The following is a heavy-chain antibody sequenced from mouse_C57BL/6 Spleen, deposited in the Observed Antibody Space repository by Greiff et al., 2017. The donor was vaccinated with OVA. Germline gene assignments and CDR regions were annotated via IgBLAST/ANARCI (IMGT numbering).Heavy chain of an antibody. Sequence: EVKVVESGGGLVQSGRSLRLSCATSGFTFSDFYMEWVRQAPGKGLEWIAASRNKANDYTTEYSAPVKGRFIVSRDTSQSILYLQMNALRAEDTAIYYCARDEGRDYAMDYWGQGTSVTVSS. CDR1: GFTFSDFY. CDR2: SRNKANDYTT. CDR3: ARDEGRDYAMDY. J-gene: IGHJ4*01. V-gene: IGHV7-1*01.